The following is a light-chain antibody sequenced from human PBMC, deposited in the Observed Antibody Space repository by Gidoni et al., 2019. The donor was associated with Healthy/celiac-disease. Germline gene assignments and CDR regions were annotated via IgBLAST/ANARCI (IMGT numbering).Light chain of an antibody. CDR2: DVS. CDR3: CSYAGSYTFYV. CDR1: SSDVGGYNY. J-gene: IGLJ1*01. Sequence: QSALTQPRSVSGSPGQSVTIPCTGTSSDVGGYNYVSWYQQHPGKAPQLMIYDVSKRPSGVPDRFSGSKSGNTASLTISGLQAEDEADYYCCSYAGSYTFYVFGTGTKVTVL. V-gene: IGLV2-11*01.